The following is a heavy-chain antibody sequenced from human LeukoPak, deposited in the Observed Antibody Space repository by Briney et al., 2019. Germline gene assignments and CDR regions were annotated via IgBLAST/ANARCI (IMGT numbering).Heavy chain of an antibody. Sequence: GGSLRLSCAASGFTFSSSAMSWVRQAPGKGLGWVSAISGSGGSTYYADSVKGRFTISRDNSKNTLYLQMNGLRAEDTAVYYCAKRQLSTGMDVWGQGTTVTVSS. D-gene: IGHD5-18*01. J-gene: IGHJ6*02. CDR1: GFTFSSSA. V-gene: IGHV3-23*01. CDR2: ISGSGGST. CDR3: AKRQLSTGMDV.